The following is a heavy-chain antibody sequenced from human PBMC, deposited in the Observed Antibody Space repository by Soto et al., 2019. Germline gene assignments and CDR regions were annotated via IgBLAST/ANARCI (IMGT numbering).Heavy chain of an antibody. D-gene: IGHD3-16*01. Sequence: QVPLVQSGAEVKKPGASVKVSCKASGYTFTRYFIHWVRQAPGHGLEWMGRINPNSGGTNYAQKFMGRVTMTRDTAISTAYMELSRLRFDDTAVYYCAKVWGDTPSEEDYWGQGALITVSS. CDR3: AKVWGDTPSEEDY. CDR1: GYTFTRYF. V-gene: IGHV1-2*06. J-gene: IGHJ4*02. CDR2: INPNSGGT.